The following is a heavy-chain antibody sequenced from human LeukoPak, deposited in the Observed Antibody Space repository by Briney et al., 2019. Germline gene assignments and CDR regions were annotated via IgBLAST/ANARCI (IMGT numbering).Heavy chain of an antibody. Sequence: ISGSGGSTYYADSVKGRFTISRDNSKNTLYLQMNSLRAEDTAVYYCAKERAMRAVAGPFDYWGQGTLVTVSS. CDR2: ISGSGGST. V-gene: IGHV3-23*01. J-gene: IGHJ4*02. CDR3: AKERAMRAVAGPFDY. D-gene: IGHD6-19*01.